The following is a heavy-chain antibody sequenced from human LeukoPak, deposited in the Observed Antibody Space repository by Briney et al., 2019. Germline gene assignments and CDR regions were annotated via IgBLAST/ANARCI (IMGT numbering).Heavy chain of an antibody. CDR3: ARDHRGGDSSGYYYYYYYMDV. CDR2: ISSSGSTI. Sequence: GGSLRLSCAASGFTFSSYEMNWVRQAPGKGLEWVSYISSSGSTIYYADSVKGRFTISRDNAKNSLYLQMNSLRAEDTAVYYCARDHRGGDSSGYYYYYYYMDVWGKGTTVTVSS. D-gene: IGHD3-22*01. J-gene: IGHJ6*03. V-gene: IGHV3-48*03. CDR1: GFTFSSYE.